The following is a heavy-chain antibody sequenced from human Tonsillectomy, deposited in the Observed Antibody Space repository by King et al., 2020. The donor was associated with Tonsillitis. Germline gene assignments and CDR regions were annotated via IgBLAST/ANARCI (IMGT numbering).Heavy chain of an antibody. J-gene: IGHJ3*02. V-gene: IGHV3-43*02. CDR1: GFTFDHYG. Sequence: QLVQSGGGVEQPGGSLRLSCAASGFTFDHYGMHWARQVPGMGLEWVSFISGDGRSTDYADSVKGRLTISRDNSKNSLHLQMNSLRTEDTALYYCGKDLLHIVAPGTRGIDIWGQGTMVTVSS. D-gene: IGHD6-13*01. CDR3: GKDLLHIVAPGTRGIDI. CDR2: ISGDGRST.